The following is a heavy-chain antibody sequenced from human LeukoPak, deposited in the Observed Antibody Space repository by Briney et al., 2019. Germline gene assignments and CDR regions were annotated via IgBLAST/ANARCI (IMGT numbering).Heavy chain of an antibody. D-gene: IGHD2-2*02. CDR1: GGSISSYY. CDR3: ARDPSRCSSTSCYNWFDP. J-gene: IGHJ5*02. Sequence: PSETLSLTCTVSGGSISSYYWSWIRQPAGKGLEWIGRVYTSGSTNYNPSLKSRVTMSVDTSKNQFSLKLSSVTAADTAVYYCARDPSRCSSTSCYNWFDPWGQGTLVTVSS. CDR2: VYTSGST. V-gene: IGHV4-4*07.